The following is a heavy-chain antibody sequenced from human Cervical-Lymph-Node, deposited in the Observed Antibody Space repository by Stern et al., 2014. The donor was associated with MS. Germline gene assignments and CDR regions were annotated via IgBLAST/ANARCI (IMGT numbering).Heavy chain of an antibody. CDR1: GFSLSSYW. CDR2: IKQDGSER. Sequence: EVHLVESGGGLVQPGGSLRLSCAGSGFSLSSYWMSWVRQAPGKGPELVATIKQDGSERYYVDSVKGRFTISRDNSKNSVFLQMNSLRVDDTSVYYCARDCGSGSCYQTQYYYGVDVWGQGTTGIVSS. CDR3: ARDCGSGSCYQTQYYYGVDV. J-gene: IGHJ6*02. D-gene: IGHD2-15*01. V-gene: IGHV3-7*01.